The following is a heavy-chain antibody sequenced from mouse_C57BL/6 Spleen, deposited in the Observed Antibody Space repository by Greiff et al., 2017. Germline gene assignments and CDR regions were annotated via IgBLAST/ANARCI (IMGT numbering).Heavy chain of an antibody. Sequence: EVMLVESEGGLVQPGSSMKLSCTASGFTFSDYYMAWVRQVPEKGLEWVANINYDGSSTYYLDSLKSRFIISRDNAKNILYLQMSSLKSEDTATYYCARLDDGYLDYWGQGTTLTVSS. CDR3: ARLDDGYLDY. CDR1: GFTFSDYY. D-gene: IGHD2-3*01. J-gene: IGHJ2*01. CDR2: INYDGSST. V-gene: IGHV5-16*01.